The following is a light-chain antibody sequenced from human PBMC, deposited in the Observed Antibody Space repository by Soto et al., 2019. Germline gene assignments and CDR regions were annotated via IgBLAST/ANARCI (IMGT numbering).Light chain of an antibody. CDR3: QQYDNLPPFT. CDR2: DAS. J-gene: IGKJ3*01. Sequence: DIQMTQSPSSLSASVGDRVTITCQASQDISNYLNWYQQKPGKAPKLLTYDASNLETGVPSRFSRSGSGTDFTFTISSLQPEDIATYYCQQYDNLPPFTFGPGTKVDIK. V-gene: IGKV1-33*01. CDR1: QDISNY.